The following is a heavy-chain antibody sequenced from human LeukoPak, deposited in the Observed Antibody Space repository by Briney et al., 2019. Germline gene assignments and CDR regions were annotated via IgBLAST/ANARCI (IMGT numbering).Heavy chain of an antibody. CDR2: IYTSGTT. CDR3: ARVSGWFLRNFFDY. Sequence: PSQTLSLTCTVSGVSIRSGSYYWSWIRQPAGKGLEWIGRIYTSGTTNYNPSLKSRVTISVDTSKNQFSLKLSSVTAADTAVYYCARVSGWFLRNFFDYWGQGTLVTVSS. D-gene: IGHD6-19*01. V-gene: IGHV4-61*02. J-gene: IGHJ4*02. CDR1: GVSIRSGSYY.